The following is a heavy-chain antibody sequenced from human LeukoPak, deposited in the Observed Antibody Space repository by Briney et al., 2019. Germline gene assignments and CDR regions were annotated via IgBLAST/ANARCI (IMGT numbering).Heavy chain of an antibody. Sequence: SETLSLTCAVSGESLSGHYWNWIRQSPGQGLEWIGEVSHSGTTSYNPSLKSRVSMSVDTSKSQFSLTLRSVTAADTAVYYCARHPDYDFWSGYPYYMDVWGKGTTVTVSS. J-gene: IGHJ6*03. V-gene: IGHV4-34*01. D-gene: IGHD3-3*01. CDR2: VSHSGTT. CDR1: GESLSGHY. CDR3: ARHPDYDFWSGYPYYMDV.